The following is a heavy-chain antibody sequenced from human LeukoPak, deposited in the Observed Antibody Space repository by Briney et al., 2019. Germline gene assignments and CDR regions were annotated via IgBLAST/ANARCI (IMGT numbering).Heavy chain of an antibody. CDR2: ISSSGSTI. Sequence: GGSLRLSCAASGFTFSSHEMNWVRQAPGKGLEWVSYISSSGSTIYYADSVKGRFTISRDNAKNSLYLQMNSLRAEDTAVYFCATERPGSRTLDSWGQGTLVTVSS. CDR3: ATERPGSRTLDS. CDR1: GFTFSSHE. V-gene: IGHV3-48*03. J-gene: IGHJ4*02. D-gene: IGHD1-14*01.